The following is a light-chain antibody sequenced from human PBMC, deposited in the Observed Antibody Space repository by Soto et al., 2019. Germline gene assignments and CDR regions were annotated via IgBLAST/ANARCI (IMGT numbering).Light chain of an antibody. Sequence: EIVLTQSPAPPSLSPGERATLSCRASQSVSTYLAWYQHKCGQAPRLLIYSSSNRATGIPARFSGSGSGTDFTLTINSLEPEDFAVYYCQQRSNSITFGQGTRLEIK. J-gene: IGKJ5*01. V-gene: IGKV3-11*01. CDR2: SSS. CDR3: QQRSNSIT. CDR1: QSVSTY.